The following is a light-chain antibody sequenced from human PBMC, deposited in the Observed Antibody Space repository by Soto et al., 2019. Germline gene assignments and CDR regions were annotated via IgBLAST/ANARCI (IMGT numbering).Light chain of an antibody. J-gene: IGLJ2*01. V-gene: IGLV4-69*01. CDR3: QTWGTGTQV. CDR1: SGHSSYA. CDR2: LNSDGSH. Sequence: QPVLTQSPSASASLGASVKLTCTLSSGHSSYAIAWHQQQPEKGPRYLMKLNSDGSHSKGDGIPDRFSGSSSGAERYLTISGLQSEDEADYYCQTWGTGTQVFRGGTKLTVL.